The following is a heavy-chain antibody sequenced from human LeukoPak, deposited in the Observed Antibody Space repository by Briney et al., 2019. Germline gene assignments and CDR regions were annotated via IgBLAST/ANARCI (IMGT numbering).Heavy chain of an antibody. D-gene: IGHD3-22*01. CDR1: RFTFSIFA. V-gene: IGHV3-9*01. CDR2: ISWNSGSI. J-gene: IGHJ6*03. CDR3: ARVPYYDSSGYIYYYYYMDV. Sequence: GGSLRLSCAASRFTFSIFAMNWVRQAPGKGLEWVSGISWNSGSIGYVDSVKGRFTISRDNAKNSLYLQMNSLRAEDTALYYCARVPYYDSSGYIYYYYYMDVWGKGPTVTVSS.